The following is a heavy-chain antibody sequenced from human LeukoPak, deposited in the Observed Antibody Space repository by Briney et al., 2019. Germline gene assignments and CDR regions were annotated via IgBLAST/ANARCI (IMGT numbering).Heavy chain of an antibody. Sequence: PGGSLRLSCAASGFTFSSYSMNWVRQAPGKGLEWVSYISSSSSTIYYADSVKGRFTISRDNAKNSLYLQMNSLRAEDTAVYYCAREGGSGSYYNAFDIWGQGTMVTVSS. CDR3: AREGGSGSYYNAFDI. D-gene: IGHD3-10*01. CDR2: ISSSSSTI. V-gene: IGHV3-48*01. CDR1: GFTFSSYS. J-gene: IGHJ3*02.